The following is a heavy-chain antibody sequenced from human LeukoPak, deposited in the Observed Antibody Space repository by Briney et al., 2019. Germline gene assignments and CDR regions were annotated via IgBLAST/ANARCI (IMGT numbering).Heavy chain of an antibody. J-gene: IGHJ4*02. CDR2: LYSGGDT. V-gene: IGHV3-53*01. D-gene: IGHD6-6*01. CDR1: GFTFSSNY. Sequence: PGGSLRLSCAASGFTFSSNYMTWVRQAPGKGLEWVSVLYSGGDTYYADSVKGRFTISRDNSKNTLYLQMNSLRADDTAVYYCARSIIAARYGVINYWGQGTLVTVSS. CDR3: ARSIIAARYGVINY.